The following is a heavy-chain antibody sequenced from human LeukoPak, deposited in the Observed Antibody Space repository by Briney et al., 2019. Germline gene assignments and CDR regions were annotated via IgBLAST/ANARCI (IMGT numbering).Heavy chain of an antibody. CDR1: GFTFSSYA. CDR3: AKPFTIFGVVPSYDY. J-gene: IGHJ4*02. D-gene: IGHD3-3*01. V-gene: IGHV3-23*01. Sequence: PGGSLRLSCAASGFTFSSYAMSWVRQAPGKGLEWVSAISGSGGSTYYADSVKGRFTISRDNSKNTLYLQMNSLRAEDTAVYYCAKPFTIFGVVPSYDYWGQGTLVTVSS. CDR2: ISGSGGST.